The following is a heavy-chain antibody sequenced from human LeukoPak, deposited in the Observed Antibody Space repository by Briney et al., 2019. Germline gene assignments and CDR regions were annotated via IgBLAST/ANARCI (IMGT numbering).Heavy chain of an antibody. D-gene: IGHD3-22*01. V-gene: IGHV4-31*03. CDR3: ARSYDSSGYELYYFDY. J-gene: IGHJ4*02. CDR2: IYYSGST. CDR1: GGSISSGGYY. Sequence: SETLSLTCTVSGGSISSGGYYWSWIRQHPGKGLEWIGYIYYSGSTYYNPSLKSRVTISVDTSKNQFSLTLSSVTAADTAVYYCARSYDSSGYELYYFDYWGQGTLVTVSS.